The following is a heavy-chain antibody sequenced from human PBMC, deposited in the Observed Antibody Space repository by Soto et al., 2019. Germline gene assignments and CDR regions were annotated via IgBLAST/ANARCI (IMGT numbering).Heavy chain of an antibody. J-gene: IGHJ6*02. D-gene: IGHD6-19*01. Sequence: ASVKVSCKVSGYTLIELSMHWVRQAPGKGLEWMARFDPESGEAIYAQKFQGRVTMTEDTSTDTAYMELSSLRSEDTAVYYCATDHQWLGDYYYGMDVWGQGTTVTVSS. V-gene: IGHV1-24*01. CDR2: FDPESGEA. CDR3: ATDHQWLGDYYYGMDV. CDR1: GYTLIELS.